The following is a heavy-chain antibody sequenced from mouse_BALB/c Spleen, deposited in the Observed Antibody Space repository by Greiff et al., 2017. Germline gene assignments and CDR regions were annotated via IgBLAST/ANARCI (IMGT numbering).Heavy chain of an antibody. D-gene: IGHD1-2*01. CDR1: GYSITSGYY. Sequence: EVQLVESGPGLVKPSQSLSLTCSVTGYSITSGYYWNWIRQFPGNKLEWMGYISYDGSNNYNPSLKNRISITRDTSKNQFFLKLNSVTTEDTATYYCARVPYYGYGGGYAMDYWGQGTSVTVSS. V-gene: IGHV3-6*02. CDR2: ISYDGSN. J-gene: IGHJ4*01. CDR3: ARVPYYGYGGGYAMDY.